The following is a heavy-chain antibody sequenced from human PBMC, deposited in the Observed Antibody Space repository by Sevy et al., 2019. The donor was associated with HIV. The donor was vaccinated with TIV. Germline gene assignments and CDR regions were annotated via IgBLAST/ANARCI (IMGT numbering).Heavy chain of an antibody. V-gene: IGHV3-7*03. J-gene: IGHJ6*02. CDR2: IKRDGSEK. CDR1: GFSFSNYW. D-gene: IGHD2-2*01. Sequence: GGSLRLSCAASGFSFSNYWMSWVRQAPGKGLEWVANIKRDGSEKYYVASVKGRFTISRDNAKTSLFLQMNSLRGEDTAVYYCARDCSSASCLWGVDVWGQGTTVTVSS. CDR3: ARDCSSASCLWGVDV.